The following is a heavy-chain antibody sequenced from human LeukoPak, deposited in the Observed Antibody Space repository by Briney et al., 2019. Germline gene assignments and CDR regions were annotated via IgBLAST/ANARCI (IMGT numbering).Heavy chain of an antibody. V-gene: IGHV3-23*01. CDR3: AKDRDGGSTTTAKGFDY. CDR2: ISISGGRT. J-gene: IGHJ4*02. D-gene: IGHD2/OR15-2a*01. Sequence: GGSVRLSCAASGFTFSSYGMSWVRQAPGKGLEWASCISISGGRTYYADCVKGRFTIYRDNSKNTVFLQMSSLRVEDTDIYYCAKDRDGGSTTTAKGFDYWDQGTLAPVSS. CDR1: GFTFSSYG.